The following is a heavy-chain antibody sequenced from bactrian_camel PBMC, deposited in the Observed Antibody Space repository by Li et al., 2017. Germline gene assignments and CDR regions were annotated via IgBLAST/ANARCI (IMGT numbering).Heavy chain of an antibody. D-gene: IGHD1*01. V-gene: IGHV3S1*01. CDR1: GDTSGNYC. CDR3: AAPSIGNRCPDLRPSLFQY. Sequence: HVQLVESGGGSVETGGSLRLSCAASGDTSGNYCMGWFRQAPGKEREGVAVLYTGGDATYYADSVEGRFTISRDDANNMLYLQMNSLKPEDTAMYYCAAPSIGNRCPDLRPSLFQYWGQWTQVTVS. J-gene: IGHJ4*01. CDR2: LYTGGDAT.